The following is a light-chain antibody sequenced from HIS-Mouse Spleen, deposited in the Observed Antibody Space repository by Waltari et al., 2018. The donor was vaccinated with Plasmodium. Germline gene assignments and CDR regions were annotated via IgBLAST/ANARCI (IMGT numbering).Light chain of an antibody. J-gene: IGLJ2*01. CDR3: CSYAGSYTWV. Sequence: QSALTQPRSVSGSPGQSVTISCTGTSSDVGGYNYVSWYQQHPGKAPNLMIYDVSKRPQGVPDLFSGSKSGNTASLTIAGLQAEDEADYYCCSYAGSYTWVFGGGTKLTVL. CDR1: SSDVGGYNY. V-gene: IGLV2-11*01. CDR2: DVS.